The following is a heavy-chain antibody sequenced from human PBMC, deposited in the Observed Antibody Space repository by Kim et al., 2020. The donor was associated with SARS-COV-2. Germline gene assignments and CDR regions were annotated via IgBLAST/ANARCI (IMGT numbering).Heavy chain of an antibody. D-gene: IGHD2-2*01. CDR3: ARGRAVVVPSHILGLAPFYDYYAMDV. Sequence: SETLSLTCAVYGGSFSDYSWIWIRQPPGKGLEWIGEVNHIGTPKYHPPLKSRVTISLDTSKNQFSLELPSVTAADTAIFYCARGRAVVVPSHILGLAPFYDYYAMDVWGQGTTVTVSS. J-gene: IGHJ6*02. CDR2: VNHIGTP. CDR1: GGSFSDYS. V-gene: IGHV4-34*01.